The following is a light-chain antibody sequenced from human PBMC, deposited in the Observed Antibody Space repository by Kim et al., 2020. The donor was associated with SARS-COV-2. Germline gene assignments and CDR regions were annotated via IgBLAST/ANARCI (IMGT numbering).Light chain of an antibody. J-gene: IGKJ4*01. V-gene: IGKV1D-13*01. CDR3: QQFNNYPLT. CDR1: QGIRSA. Sequence: AIQLTQSPSSLSASVVDRVTITCRASQGIRSALAWYQQKPGKPPKLLIYDASSLESGVPSRFSGSGSGTDFTLTISSLQPEDFATYYCQQFNNYPLTFGGGTKVDIK. CDR2: DAS.